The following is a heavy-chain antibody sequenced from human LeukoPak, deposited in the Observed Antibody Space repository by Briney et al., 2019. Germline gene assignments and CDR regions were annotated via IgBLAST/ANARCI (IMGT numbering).Heavy chain of an antibody. CDR2: IYYSGST. Sequence: SETLSLTCTVSGGSISSSSYYWGWIRQPPGKGLEWIGSIYYSGSTYYNPSLKSRLTISVDTSKNQFSLRLTSVTAADTAVYSCARHGTGVGATTAVDYWGQGTLVTVSS. D-gene: IGHD1-26*01. V-gene: IGHV4-39*01. CDR3: ARHGTGVGATTAVDY. CDR1: GGSISSSSYY. J-gene: IGHJ4*02.